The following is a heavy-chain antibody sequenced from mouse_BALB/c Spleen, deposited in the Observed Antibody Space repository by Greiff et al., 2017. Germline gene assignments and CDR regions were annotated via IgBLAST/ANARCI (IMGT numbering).Heavy chain of an antibody. Sequence: EVMLVESGGGLVKPGGSLKLSCAASGFTFSSYAMSWVRQTPEKRLEWVASISSGGSTYYPDSVKGRFTISRDNARNILYLQMSSLRSEDTAMYYCARKDYYGSSSFAYWGQGTLVTVSA. J-gene: IGHJ3*01. CDR2: ISSGGST. CDR3: ARKDYYGSSSFAY. CDR1: GFTFSSYA. D-gene: IGHD1-1*01. V-gene: IGHV5-6-5*01.